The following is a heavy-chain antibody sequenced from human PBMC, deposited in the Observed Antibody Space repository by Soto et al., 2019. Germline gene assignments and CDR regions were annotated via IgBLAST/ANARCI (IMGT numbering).Heavy chain of an antibody. V-gene: IGHV4-59*01. D-gene: IGHD3-10*01. CDR3: ARATYYYGSGSYYHYFDY. CDR2: IYYSGST. J-gene: IGHJ4*02. Sequence: SETLSLTCTVSGGSISSYYWSWIRQPPGKGLEWIGYIYYSGSTNYNPSLKSRVTISVDTSKNQFSLKLSSVTAADTAVYYCARATYYYGSGSYYHYFDYWGQGTLVTVSS. CDR1: GGSISSYY.